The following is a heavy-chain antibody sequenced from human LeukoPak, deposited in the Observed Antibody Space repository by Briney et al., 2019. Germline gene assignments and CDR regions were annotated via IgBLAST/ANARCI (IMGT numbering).Heavy chain of an antibody. CDR1: GGSFSGYY. D-gene: IGHD2-2*01. CDR3: ARGPYQLPDY. J-gene: IGHJ4*02. V-gene: IGHV4-34*01. CDR2: INHSGST. Sequence: SETLSLTCAVYGGSFSGYYWSWIRQPPGKGLEWIGEINHSGSTSYNPSLKSRVTISVDTSKNQFSLKLSSVTAADTAVYYCARGPYQLPDYWGQGTLVTVSS.